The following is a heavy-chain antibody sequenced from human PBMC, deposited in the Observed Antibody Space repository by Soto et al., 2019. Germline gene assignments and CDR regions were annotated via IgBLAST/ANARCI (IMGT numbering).Heavy chain of an antibody. CDR1: GGTFSSYA. CDR2: IIPIFGTA. D-gene: IGHD6-19*01. Sequence: ASVTVSCQASGGTFSSYAISWVRQAPGQGLEWMGGIIPIFGTANYAQKFQGRVTITADESTSTAYMELSSLRSEDTAVYYCARGLGSSGRFVWFDPWGQGTLVTVSS. J-gene: IGHJ5*02. CDR3: ARGLGSSGRFVWFDP. V-gene: IGHV1-69*13.